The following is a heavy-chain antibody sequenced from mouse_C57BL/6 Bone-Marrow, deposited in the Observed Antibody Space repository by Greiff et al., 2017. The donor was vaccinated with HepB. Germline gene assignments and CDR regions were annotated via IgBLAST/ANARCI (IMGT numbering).Heavy chain of an antibody. CDR3: ASGSIYAMDY. J-gene: IGHJ4*01. D-gene: IGHD1-1*01. CDR2: ISYSGST. V-gene: IGHV3-8*01. CDR1: GYSITSDY. Sequence: EVKLMESGPGLAKPSQTLSLTCSVTGYSITSDYWNWIRKFPGNKLEYMGYISYSGSTYYNPSLKSRISLIRDTSKNQYYLQLNSVTTEDTATYYCASGSIYAMDYWGQGTSVTVSS.